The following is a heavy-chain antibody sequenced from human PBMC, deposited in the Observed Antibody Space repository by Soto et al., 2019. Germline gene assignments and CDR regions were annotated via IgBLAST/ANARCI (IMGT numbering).Heavy chain of an antibody. CDR3: ARARGYSGYVWFDP. Sequence: QVQLVQSGAEVKKPGASVKVACKASGYTFTSYDINWVRQATGQGLEWMGWMNPNSGNTGYAQKFQGRVTMTRNTSISTAYMELSSLRSEDTAVYYCARARGYSGYVWFDPWGQGTLVTVSS. D-gene: IGHD5-12*01. CDR2: MNPNSGNT. J-gene: IGHJ5*02. V-gene: IGHV1-8*01. CDR1: GYTFTSYD.